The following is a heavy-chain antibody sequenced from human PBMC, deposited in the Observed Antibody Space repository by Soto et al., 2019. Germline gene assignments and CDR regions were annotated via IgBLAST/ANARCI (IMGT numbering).Heavy chain of an antibody. V-gene: IGHV4-4*02. CDR1: GGAISSSNW. D-gene: IGHD3-10*01. CDR3: ARRWGEGRVDY. Sequence: QVQLQESGPGLVKPSGTLSLTCAVSGGAISSSNWWSWVRQPPGKGLEWVGEIYHSGNTNYNPSPKGRVTMAVDKSRNQFSLQLSSVTAADTAVYYCARRWGEGRVDYWGQGTLVTVSS. J-gene: IGHJ4*02. CDR2: IYHSGNT.